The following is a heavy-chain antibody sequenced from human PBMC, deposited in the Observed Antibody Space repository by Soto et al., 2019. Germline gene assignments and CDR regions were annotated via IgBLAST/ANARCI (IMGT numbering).Heavy chain of an antibody. CDR3: AREFGTAVLDP. D-gene: IGHD6-19*01. CDR1: GFTFSSYG. J-gene: IGHJ5*02. CDR2: IWYDGTNK. V-gene: IGHV3-33*01. Sequence: QVQLVESGGGVVQPGRSLRLSCAASGFTFSSYGVHWVRQAPGKGLEWVAVIWYDGTNKYYADSVKGRFTISRDSSKNTLYLQMNSLRAEDTAVYYCAREFGTAVLDPWGQGTLVTVSS.